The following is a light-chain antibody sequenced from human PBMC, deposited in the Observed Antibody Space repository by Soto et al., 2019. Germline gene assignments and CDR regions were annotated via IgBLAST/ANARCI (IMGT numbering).Light chain of an antibody. CDR1: SSDVGSYNL. CDR3: CSYAGSRDVV. J-gene: IGLJ2*01. Sequence: QAVVTQPASVSGSPGQSITISCTGTSSDVGSYNLVSWYQQHPGKAPKLMIYEVSKRPSGVSNRFSGSKSGNTASLTISGLQAEDEADYYCCSYAGSRDVVFGGGTKVTVL. V-gene: IGLV2-23*02. CDR2: EVS.